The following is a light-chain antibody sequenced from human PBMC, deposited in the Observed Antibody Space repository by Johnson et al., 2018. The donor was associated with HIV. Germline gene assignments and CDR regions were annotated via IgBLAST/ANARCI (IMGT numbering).Light chain of an antibody. CDR3: GTWDSSLTAGV. Sequence: HSVLSQPPSVSAAPGQKVTISCSGSSSNIGNNYVSWYQQLPGRAPKLLIYDNNKRPSGIPDRFSGSTSGTSATLGITGLQTGDEADYYCGTWDSSLTAGVFGTGTKVTVL. J-gene: IGLJ1*01. V-gene: IGLV1-51*01. CDR2: DNN. CDR1: SSNIGNNY.